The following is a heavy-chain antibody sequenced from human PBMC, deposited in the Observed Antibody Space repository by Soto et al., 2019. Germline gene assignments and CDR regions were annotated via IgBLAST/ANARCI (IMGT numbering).Heavy chain of an antibody. CDR3: AKPPPGPVADPRGYYFDY. CDR1: GFTFSSYA. D-gene: IGHD6-19*01. J-gene: IGHJ4*02. V-gene: IGHV3-23*01. Sequence: EVQLLESGGGLVQPGGSLRLSCAASGFTFSSYAMSWVRQAPGKGLEWVSAISGSGGSTYYAASVKGRFTISSDNSNNTLYPQMNSLRAEDTAVYYCAKPPPGPVADPRGYYFDYWGQGTLVTVSS. CDR2: ISGSGGST.